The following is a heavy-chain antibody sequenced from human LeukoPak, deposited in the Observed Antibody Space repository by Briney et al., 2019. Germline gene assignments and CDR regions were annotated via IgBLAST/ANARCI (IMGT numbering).Heavy chain of an antibody. D-gene: IGHD5-24*01. J-gene: IGHJ3*02. CDR3: ARAQPPRRWPAFDI. CDR2: ISSSGSTI. CDR1: GCTFSDHY. V-gene: IGHV3-11*01. Sequence: GGSLRLSCAASGCTFSDHYMSWIRQAPGKGLEWVSYISSSGSTIYYADSVKGRFPISRDNAKNSLYLQMNSLSAEDTAVYYWARAQPPRRWPAFDIWCQGRMLTAAS.